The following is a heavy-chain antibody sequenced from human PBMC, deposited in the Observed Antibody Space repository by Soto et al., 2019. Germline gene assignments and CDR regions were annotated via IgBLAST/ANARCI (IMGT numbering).Heavy chain of an antibody. CDR2: IYYSGST. J-gene: IGHJ4*02. D-gene: IGHD5-12*01. CDR3: AREGSYSAYNFAHGIQLWSFDF. V-gene: IGHV4-30-4*01. CDR1: GGSISSGDYY. Sequence: TLSLTCTVSGGSISSGDYYWSWIRQPPGKGLEWIGYIYYSGSTYYNPSLKSRVTISVDTSKNQFSLKLSSVTAADTAVYYCAREGSYSAYNFAHGIQLWSFDFWGQGALVTVSS.